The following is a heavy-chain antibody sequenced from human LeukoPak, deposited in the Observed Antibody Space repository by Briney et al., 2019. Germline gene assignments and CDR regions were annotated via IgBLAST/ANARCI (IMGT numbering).Heavy chain of an antibody. D-gene: IGHD3-22*01. CDR2: ISAYNGNT. J-gene: IGHJ4*02. V-gene: IGHV1-18*01. CDR1: GYTFSSYG. Sequence: GASVKVSCKASGYTFSSYGISWVRQAPGQGLEWMGWISAYNGNTKFAQKLQGRVTMTTDTSTGTAYMELRSLRSDDTAVYYCARVSYYYDSSGTGPFDYWGQGTLVTVSS. CDR3: ARVSYYYDSSGTGPFDY.